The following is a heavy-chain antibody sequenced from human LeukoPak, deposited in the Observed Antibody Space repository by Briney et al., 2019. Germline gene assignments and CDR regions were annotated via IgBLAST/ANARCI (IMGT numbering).Heavy chain of an antibody. CDR3: AYDHSGNYDY. V-gene: IGHV1-2*02. CDR1: GYPFTRSY. D-gene: IGHD1-26*01. J-gene: IGHJ4*02. Sequence: ASVKVSCKASGYPFTRSYIHWVRQAPGQGLEWMGWMNPNNGVTHYVQKFQGRVTMTRDTSITTAYMELNALRSDDSAVYYCAYDHSGNYDYWGQGTLVTASS. CDR2: MNPNNGVT.